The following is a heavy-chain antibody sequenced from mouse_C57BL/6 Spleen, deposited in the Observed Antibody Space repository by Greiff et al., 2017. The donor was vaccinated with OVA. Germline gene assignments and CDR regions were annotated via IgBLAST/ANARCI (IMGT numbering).Heavy chain of an antibody. D-gene: IGHD2-3*01. J-gene: IGHJ4*01. Sequence: EVQGVESGGGLVKPGGSLKLSCAAPGFTFSDYGMHWVRQAPEKGLEWVAYISSGSSTIYYADTVKGRFTISRDNAKNTLFLQMTSLRSEDTAMYYCARDGYYPYYAMDYWGQGTSVTVSS. CDR3: ARDGYYPYYAMDY. V-gene: IGHV5-17*01. CDR1: GFTFSDYG. CDR2: ISSGSSTI.